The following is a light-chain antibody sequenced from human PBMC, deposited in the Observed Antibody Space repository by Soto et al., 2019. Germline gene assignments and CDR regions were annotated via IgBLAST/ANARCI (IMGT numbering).Light chain of an antibody. CDR2: EVS. V-gene: IGLV2-14*01. J-gene: IGLJ3*02. CDR1: SSDIGAYNH. Sequence: QSALTQPASVSGSPGQSVTISCTGTSSDIGAYNHVSWYQQHPGEAPKLTIYEVSNRPSGVSNRVSGYKAGNTASLTISRLQAEDEADYYCVSYTSGSTWVFGGGTKLTVL. CDR3: VSYTSGSTWV.